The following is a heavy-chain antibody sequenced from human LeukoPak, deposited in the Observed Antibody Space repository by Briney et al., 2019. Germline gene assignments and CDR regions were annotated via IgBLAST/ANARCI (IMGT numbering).Heavy chain of an antibody. CDR1: GFTFSSYS. CDR3: ARGSYSSGWYLGY. D-gene: IGHD6-19*01. CDR2: ISSSSSTI. V-gene: IGHV3-48*04. J-gene: IGHJ4*02. Sequence: GGSLRLSCAASGFTFSSYSMNWVRQAPGKGLEWVSYISSSSSTIYYADSVKGRFTISRDNAKNSLYLQMNSPRAEDTAVYYCARGSYSSGWYLGYWGQGTLVTVSS.